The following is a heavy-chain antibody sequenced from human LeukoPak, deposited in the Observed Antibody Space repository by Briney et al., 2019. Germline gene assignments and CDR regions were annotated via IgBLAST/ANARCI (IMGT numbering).Heavy chain of an antibody. CDR1: RFTFSTYA. J-gene: IGHJ4*02. CDR2: ISGSGSST. V-gene: IGHV3-23*01. Sequence: PGRSLTLSCAASRFTFSTYAMSWVRQAPGKGLEWVSAISGSGSSTYYADSVRGRFTTSRDNSKKTLYLKMNSLRAEDTAVYYCAKDRRITMVRGVIITYAPFDYWGQGSLVTVSS. CDR3: AKDRRITMVRGVIITYAPFDY. D-gene: IGHD3-10*01.